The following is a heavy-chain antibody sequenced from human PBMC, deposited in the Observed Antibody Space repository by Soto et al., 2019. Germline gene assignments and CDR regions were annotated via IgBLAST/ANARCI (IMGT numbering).Heavy chain of an antibody. CDR2: INSDGSSP. V-gene: IGHV3-74*01. Sequence: GGYLNISCEASGFPFSSYWMHWVRQGPGKGLEWLSLINSDGSSPNYADSVKGRFTVSRDNAKNTLFLQMNSLRVDDTGIYYCTRDRRISGFDPWGQGTLVTVSS. CDR1: GFPFSSYW. D-gene: IGHD3-16*02. CDR3: TRDRRISGFDP. J-gene: IGHJ5*02.